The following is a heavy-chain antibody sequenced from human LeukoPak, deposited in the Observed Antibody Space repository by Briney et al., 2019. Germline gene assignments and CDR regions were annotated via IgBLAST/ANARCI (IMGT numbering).Heavy chain of an antibody. V-gene: IGHV3-48*01. CDR2: ISSGSSTI. D-gene: IGHD3-10*01. J-gene: IGHJ4*02. CDR3: AKPYYYGSRSYMDY. Sequence: GGSLRLSCAASGFTFSSYGINWVRQAPGKGLEWVSYISSGSSTIYYADYVKGRFTISRDNSKSMLYLQMNSLRAEDTAVYYCAKPYYYGSRSYMDYWGQGTLVTVSS. CDR1: GFTFSSYG.